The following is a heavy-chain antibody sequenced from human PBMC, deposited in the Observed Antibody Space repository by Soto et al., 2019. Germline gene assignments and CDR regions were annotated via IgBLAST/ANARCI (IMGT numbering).Heavy chain of an antibody. CDR3: ARGAQGGGGLLFDY. V-gene: IGHV1-69*01. J-gene: IGHJ4*02. Sequence: QVQLVQSGAEVKKPGSSVKVSCKASGGTFSSYAISWVLQAPGQGLEWMGGIIPIFGTANYAQKFQGRVTITADESTSTAYMELSSLRSEDTAVYYCARGAQGGGGLLFDYWGQGTLVTVSS. CDR1: GGTFSSYA. CDR2: IIPIFGTA. D-gene: IGHD5-18*01.